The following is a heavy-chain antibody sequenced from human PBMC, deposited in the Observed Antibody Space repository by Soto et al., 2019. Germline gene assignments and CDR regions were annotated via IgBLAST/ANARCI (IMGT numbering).Heavy chain of an antibody. CDR3: ARGTAGYLLTHAMDV. V-gene: IGHV3-9*01. J-gene: IGHJ6*02. CDR2: ISWNSNSI. CDR1: GFTYDDYA. D-gene: IGHD1-1*01. Sequence: EVQLEESGGGLVQPGRSLRLSCAASGFTYDDYAIHWVRKAPRKGLEWVSGISWNSNSIGYADSVKGRFTISRDNAKNSLYLQMNSLRAEDTALYYCARGTAGYLLTHAMDVWGQGTTVTVSS.